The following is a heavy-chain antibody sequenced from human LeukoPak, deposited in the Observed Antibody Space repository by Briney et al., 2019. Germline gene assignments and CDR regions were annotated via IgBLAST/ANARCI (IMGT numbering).Heavy chain of an antibody. D-gene: IGHD1-26*01. V-gene: IGHV4-39*07. CDR1: GGPITNYY. Sequence: PSETLSLTCTVSGGPITNYYWGWIRQPPGKGLEWIGSIYYSGSTYYNPSLKSRVTISVDTSKNQFSLELSSVTAADTAVYYCARDHSGSYYGYWGQGTLVTVSS. CDR2: IYYSGST. CDR3: ARDHSGSYYGY. J-gene: IGHJ4*02.